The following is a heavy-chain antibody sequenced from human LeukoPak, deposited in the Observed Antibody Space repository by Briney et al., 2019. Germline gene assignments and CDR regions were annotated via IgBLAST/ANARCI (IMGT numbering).Heavy chain of an antibody. Sequence: PGGSLRLSCAASGFTFSNYGMHWVRQAPGKGLEWVAVISYDGSNKYYADSVKGRFTISRDNSKNTLYLQMNSLRAEDTAVYYCARVPSDSSGWPSSDYWGQGTLVTVSS. D-gene: IGHD6-19*01. CDR3: ARVPSDSSGWPSSDY. CDR2: ISYDGSNK. J-gene: IGHJ4*02. V-gene: IGHV3-30*19. CDR1: GFTFSNYG.